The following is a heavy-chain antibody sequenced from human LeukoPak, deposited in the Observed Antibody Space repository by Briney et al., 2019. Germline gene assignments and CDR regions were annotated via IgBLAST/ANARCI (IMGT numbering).Heavy chain of an antibody. D-gene: IGHD3-22*01. J-gene: IGHJ4*02. CDR2: ISYDGSNK. V-gene: IGHV3-30*18. CDR1: GFTFSSYA. Sequence: GGSLRLSCAASGFTFSSYAMHWVRQAPGKGLEWVAVISYDGSNKYYADSVKGRFTISRDNSKNTLYLQMNSLRAEDTAVYYCAKSRGKTMIVLGYWGQGTLVTVSS. CDR3: AKSRGKTMIVLGY.